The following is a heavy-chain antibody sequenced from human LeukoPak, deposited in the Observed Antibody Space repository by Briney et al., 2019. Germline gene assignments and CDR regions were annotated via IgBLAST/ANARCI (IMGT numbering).Heavy chain of an antibody. J-gene: IGHJ4*02. CDR3: ARGVTNYDFWSGYYLN. Sequence: SETLSLTCAVYGGSFSGYYWSWIRQPPGKGLEWIGEINHSGSTNYNPSLKSRVTISVGTSKNQFSLKLSSVTAADTAVYYCARGVTNYDFWSGYYLNWGQGTLVTVSS. V-gene: IGHV4-34*01. CDR2: INHSGST. D-gene: IGHD3-3*01. CDR1: GGSFSGYY.